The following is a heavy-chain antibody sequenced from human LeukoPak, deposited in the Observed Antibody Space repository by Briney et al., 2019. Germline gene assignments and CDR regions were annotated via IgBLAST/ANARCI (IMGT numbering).Heavy chain of an antibody. V-gene: IGHV1-18*04. J-gene: IGHJ4*02. CDR3: AREGTGGSLEIDY. CDR2: LPAYNGDT. D-gene: IGHD2-8*02. CDR1: GYTFNTYG. Sequence: ASLTVSCKASGYTFNTYGIIWVRQAPGQGLEWIGWLPAYNGDTTYAQKLKGRVTLTTDASASTASMELRILRSDYSAVYYGAREGTGGSLEIDYWGQGTLVTVSS.